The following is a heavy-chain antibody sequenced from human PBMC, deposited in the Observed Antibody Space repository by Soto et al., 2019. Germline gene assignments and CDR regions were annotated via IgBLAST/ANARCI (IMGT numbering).Heavy chain of an antibody. CDR2: IKSRDNGGTP. CDR1: GFTFSKAW. J-gene: IGHJ4*02. Sequence: EVQLVESGGGLVKPGGSLTLSCAASGFTFSKAWMGWVRQAPGKGLEWVGRIKSRDNGGTPDYAAPVKGRFTISRDDSKTTHYSQMSILKNEDTAVYYCTTLGPGSNTYAFDYWGQVLLVTDSS. D-gene: IGHD5-18*01. V-gene: IGHV3-15*01. CDR3: TTLGPGSNTYAFDY.